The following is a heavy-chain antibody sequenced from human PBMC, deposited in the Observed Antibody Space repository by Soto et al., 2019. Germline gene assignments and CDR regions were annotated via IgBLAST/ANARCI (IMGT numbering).Heavy chain of an antibody. Sequence: GGSLRLSCAASGFTVSTYSRNWVRQAPGKGLEWVSYISSSSSTIYDADSVKGRFTISRDNVKNSLYLQMNSLRAEDTAVYYCARGPGYYDILTGYYRNWFDPWGQGTLVTVSS. CDR2: ISSSSSTI. J-gene: IGHJ5*02. D-gene: IGHD3-9*01. V-gene: IGHV3-48*01. CDR1: GFTVSTYS. CDR3: ARGPGYYDILTGYYRNWFDP.